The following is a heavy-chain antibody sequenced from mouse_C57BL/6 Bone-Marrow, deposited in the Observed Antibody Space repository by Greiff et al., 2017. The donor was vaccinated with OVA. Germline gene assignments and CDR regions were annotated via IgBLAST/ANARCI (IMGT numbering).Heavy chain of an antibody. J-gene: IGHJ3*01. CDR3: TPLWTRFAY. Sequence: VQLKQSGAELVRPGASVKLSRTASGFNIKDDYMHWVKQRPEQGLEWIGWIDPENGDTEYASKFQGKATITADTSSNTAYLQLSSLTSEDTAVYYCTPLWTRFAYWGQGTLVTVSA. V-gene: IGHV14-4*01. CDR2: IDPENGDT. CDR1: GFNIKDDY. D-gene: IGHD1-1*02.